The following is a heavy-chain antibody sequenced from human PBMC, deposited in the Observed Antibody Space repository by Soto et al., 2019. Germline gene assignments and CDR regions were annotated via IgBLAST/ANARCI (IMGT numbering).Heavy chain of an antibody. V-gene: IGHV4-38-2*02. D-gene: IGHD2-2*01. CDR3: ARGHIVVVPTVGWFDP. CDR2: MFHSGST. J-gene: IGHJ5*02. Sequence: TLSLTCTVSGYFISSGYYWGWIRQPPGKGLEWIGSMFHSGSTHYNPSLKSRVTMSVDTSKNQFSLRLSSVTASDTAVYYCARGHIVVVPTVGWFDPWGQGTLVTVSS. CDR1: GYFISSGYY.